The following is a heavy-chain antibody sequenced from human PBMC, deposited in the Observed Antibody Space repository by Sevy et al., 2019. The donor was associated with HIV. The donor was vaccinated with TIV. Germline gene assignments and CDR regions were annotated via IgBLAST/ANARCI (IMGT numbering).Heavy chain of an antibody. CDR1: GFAFGDSA. V-gene: IGHV3-30-3*01. D-gene: IGHD4-17*01. CDR3: ARMVSGGLRWELIKEYASDI. J-gene: IGHJ3*02. CDR2: ISHAGSYE. Sequence: GGSLRLSCEASGFAFGDSAIHWVHQSPGKGLEWVALISHAGSYEYYVDSVKGRFTVSSDRSKNILYLQMDSLRAEDTAVYYCARMVSGGLRWELIKEYASDIWGQGTAVTVSS.